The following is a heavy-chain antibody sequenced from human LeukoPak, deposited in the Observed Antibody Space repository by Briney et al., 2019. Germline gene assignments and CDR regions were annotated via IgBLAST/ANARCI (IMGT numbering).Heavy chain of an antibody. D-gene: IGHD4-17*01. CDR3: AMTHAFNYGDYLPDY. J-gene: IGHJ4*02. CDR2: ISSSGSTI. V-gene: IGHV3-48*03. CDR1: GFTFSSYE. Sequence: PGGSLRLSCAASGFTFSSYEMNWVRQAPGKGLEWVSYISSSGSTIYYADSVKGRFTISRDNAKNSLYLQMNSLRAEDTAVYYCAMTHAFNYGDYLPDYWGQGTLVTVSS.